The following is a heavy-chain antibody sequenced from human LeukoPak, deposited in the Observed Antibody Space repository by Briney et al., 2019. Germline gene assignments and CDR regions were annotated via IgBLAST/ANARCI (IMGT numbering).Heavy chain of an antibody. V-gene: IGHV4-38-2*02. J-gene: IGHJ5*02. Sequence: SETLSLTCTVSGYSISSGYYWGWIRQPPGEGLEWIGSIYHSGSTYYNPSLKSRVTISVDTSKNQFSLKLSSVTAADTAVYYCARDGDLNWFDPWGQGTLVTVSS. CDR3: ARDGDLNWFDP. CDR1: GYSISSGYY. D-gene: IGHD7-27*01. CDR2: IYHSGST.